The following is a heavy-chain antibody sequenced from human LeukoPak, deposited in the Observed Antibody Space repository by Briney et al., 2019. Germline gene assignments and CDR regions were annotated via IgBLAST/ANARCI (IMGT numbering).Heavy chain of an antibody. CDR3: ARADLRYFDFDY. D-gene: IGHD3-9*01. CDR1: GFTLSSYW. CDR2: IKQDGSEK. V-gene: IGHV3-7*01. J-gene: IGHJ4*02. Sequence: PGGSLRLSCAASGFTLSSYWMSWVRQAPGKGLEWVANIKQDGSEKYYVDSVKGRFTISRDNAKNSLYLQMNSLRAEDTAVYYCARADLRYFDFDYWGQGTLVTVSS.